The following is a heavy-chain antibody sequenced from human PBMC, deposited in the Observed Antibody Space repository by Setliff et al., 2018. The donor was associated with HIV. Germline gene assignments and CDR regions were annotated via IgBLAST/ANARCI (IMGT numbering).Heavy chain of an antibody. J-gene: IGHJ4*02. Sequence: GESLKISCKGSGNSFSNHWISWVRQVPGQGLEWMGNIDPSDSYTHYSPSFQGHVTISADKSISTVYLLWSSLKASGTAIYYCARHEDWGPLDFWGQGTLVTVSS. D-gene: IGHD7-27*01. CDR1: GNSFSNHW. V-gene: IGHV5-10-1*01. CDR2: IDPSDSYT. CDR3: ARHEDWGPLDF.